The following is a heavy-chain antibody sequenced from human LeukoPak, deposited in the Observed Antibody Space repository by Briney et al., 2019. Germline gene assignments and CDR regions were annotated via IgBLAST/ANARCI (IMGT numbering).Heavy chain of an antibody. CDR2: INPRGGST. D-gene: IGHD3-3*01. V-gene: IGHV1-46*01. CDR3: ARGLPKAVFGVVIED. CDR1: GYTFTSFY. Sequence: ASVKVSCKASGYTFTSFYMHWVRQAPGQGLEWMGIINPRGGSTTSAQKFQGRVTLTRDTSTSTFYMELSSLKSQDTAVYYCARGLPKAVFGVVIEDWGQGTLVTVSS. J-gene: IGHJ1*01.